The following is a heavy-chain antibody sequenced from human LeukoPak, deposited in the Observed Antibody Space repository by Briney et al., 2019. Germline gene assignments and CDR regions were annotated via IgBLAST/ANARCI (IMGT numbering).Heavy chain of an antibody. CDR1: GGSISSYY. CDR3: ASYGSGSYPQSLAFDI. D-gene: IGHD3-10*01. CDR2: IYTSGST. J-gene: IGHJ3*02. Sequence: SETLSLTCTVSGGSISSYYWSWIRQPAGKGLEWIGRIYTSGSTNYNPSLKSRVTMSVDTSKNQFSLKLSSVTAADTAVYYCASYGSGSYPQSLAFDIWGQGTMVTVSS. V-gene: IGHV4-4*07.